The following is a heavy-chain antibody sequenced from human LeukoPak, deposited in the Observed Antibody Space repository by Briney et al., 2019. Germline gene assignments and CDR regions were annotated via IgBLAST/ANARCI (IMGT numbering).Heavy chain of an antibody. Sequence: GGSLRLSCAASGFDFSSQWMSWVRQAPGKGLEWVANIKQDGSEKYYVDSVKGRFTISRDNAKNSLYLQMNSLRAEDTAVYYCAREAQDFRTGNHRPGHYDYMDVWGKGTAVTVSS. CDR3: AREAQDFRTGNHRPGHYDYMDV. V-gene: IGHV3-7*01. CDR2: IKQDGSEK. CDR1: GFDFSSQW. D-gene: IGHD1-14*01. J-gene: IGHJ6*03.